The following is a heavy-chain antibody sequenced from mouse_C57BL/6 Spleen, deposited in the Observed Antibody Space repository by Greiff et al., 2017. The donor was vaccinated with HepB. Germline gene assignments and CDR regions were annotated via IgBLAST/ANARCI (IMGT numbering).Heavy chain of an antibody. CDR3: ASWYDFSWFTY. J-gene: IGHJ3*01. V-gene: IGHV5-12*01. CDR2: ISNGGGST. D-gene: IGHD2-4*01. Sequence: EVKLVESGGGLVQPGGSLKLSCAASGFSFSAYYMYWVRQTPEKRLEWVAYISNGGGSTYYPDTIKGRFTISRDNAKNTLYLQMSRLKSEDIAMYYCASWYDFSWFTYWGQGTLVTVAA. CDR1: GFSFSAYY.